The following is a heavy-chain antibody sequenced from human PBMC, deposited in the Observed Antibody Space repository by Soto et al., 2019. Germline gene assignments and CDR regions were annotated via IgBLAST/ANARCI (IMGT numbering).Heavy chain of an antibody. V-gene: IGHV1-18*01. D-gene: IGHD2-15*01. CDR2: ISAYNGNT. CDR3: ARNVYCSGGSCYLTNYYYYYGMDV. Sequence: GASVKVSCKASGYTFTSYGISWVRQAPGQGLEWMGWISAYNGNTNYAQKLQGRVTMTTDTSTSTAYMELRSLRSDDTAVYYCARNVYCSGGSCYLTNYYYYYGMDVWGQGTTVTVSS. J-gene: IGHJ6*02. CDR1: GYTFTSYG.